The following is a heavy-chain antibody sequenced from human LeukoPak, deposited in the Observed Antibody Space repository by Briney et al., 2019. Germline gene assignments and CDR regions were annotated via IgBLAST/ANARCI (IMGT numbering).Heavy chain of an antibody. CDR3: ARGVSPRWSGWYFDL. Sequence: PGGSLRLSCAASGFTFSSYNMNWVRQAPGKGLEWVSYISSSSSAIYYTDSVKGRFTISRDNAKNSLYLQMNSLRAEDTAVYYCARGVSPRWSGWYFDLWGRGTLVTVSS. CDR1: GFTFSSYN. V-gene: IGHV3-48*04. J-gene: IGHJ2*01. D-gene: IGHD4-23*01. CDR2: ISSSSSAI.